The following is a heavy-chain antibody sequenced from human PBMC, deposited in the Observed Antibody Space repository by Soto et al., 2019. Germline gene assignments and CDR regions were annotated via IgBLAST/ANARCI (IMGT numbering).Heavy chain of an antibody. D-gene: IGHD6-6*01. CDR1: GGSISSGDYY. Sequence: SETLSLTCTVSGGSISSGDYYWSWIRQPPGKGLEWIGYIYYSGSTYYNPSLKSRVTISVDTSKNQFSLKLSSVTAADTAVYYCARGGQLGPNWFDPWGQGTLVTVSS. J-gene: IGHJ5*02. V-gene: IGHV4-30-4*01. CDR3: ARGGQLGPNWFDP. CDR2: IYYSGST.